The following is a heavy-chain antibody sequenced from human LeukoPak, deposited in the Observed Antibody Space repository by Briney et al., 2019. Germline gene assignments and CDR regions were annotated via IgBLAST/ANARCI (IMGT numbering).Heavy chain of an antibody. Sequence: GGSLRLSCAASGFTSSGSAMHWVRQASGKGLEWVGRIRSKANSYATAYAASVKGRFTISRDDSKNTAYLQMNSLRAEDTAVYYCARGSGPIYCSGGSCHYFDYWGQGTLVTVSS. J-gene: IGHJ4*02. CDR1: GFTSSGSA. CDR2: IRSKANSYAT. V-gene: IGHV3-73*01. D-gene: IGHD2-15*01. CDR3: ARGSGPIYCSGGSCHYFDY.